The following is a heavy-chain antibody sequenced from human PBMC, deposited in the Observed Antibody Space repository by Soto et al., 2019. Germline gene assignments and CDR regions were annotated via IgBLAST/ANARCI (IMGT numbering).Heavy chain of an antibody. CDR3: ASTYYDFWSGPPHYYYGMDV. CDR2: ISYDGSNK. V-gene: IGHV3-30-3*01. CDR1: GFTFSSYA. Sequence: PGGSLRLSCAASGFTFSSYAMHWVRQAPGKGLEWVAVISYDGSNKYYADSVKGRFTISRDNSKNTLYLQMNSLRAEDTAVYYCASTYYDFWSGPPHYYYGMDVWGQGTTVTVSS. D-gene: IGHD3-3*01. J-gene: IGHJ6*02.